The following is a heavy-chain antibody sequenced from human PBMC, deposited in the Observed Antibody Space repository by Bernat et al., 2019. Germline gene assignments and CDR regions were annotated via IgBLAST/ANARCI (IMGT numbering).Heavy chain of an antibody. CDR1: GFTFSSYA. Sequence: EVQLLESGGGLVHPGGSLRLSFAASGFTFSSYAMSWVRQAPGKVLECVSAISGGGGSTYYAYSVNGRFSISRDNSKNTLYLQMNSLRAENTAVYFCAKRSGSRDEYCQQWGKGRLVSVS. D-gene: IGHD1-26*01. J-gene: IGHJ1*01. CDR2: ISGGGGST. V-gene: IGHV3-23*01. CDR3: AKRSGSRDEYCQQ.